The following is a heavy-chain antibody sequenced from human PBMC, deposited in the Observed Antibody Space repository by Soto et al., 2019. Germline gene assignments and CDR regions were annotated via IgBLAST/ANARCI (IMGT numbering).Heavy chain of an antibody. CDR1: GGSISSGDYY. Sequence: SETLSLTCTVSGGSISSGDYYWSWIRHPPGKGLEWIGYIYYSGSTYYNPSLKSRVTISVDTSKNQFSLELSSVTAADTAVYYCARDLGSAGTFGWFAPWGQGTLVTVST. D-gene: IGHD6-19*01. V-gene: IGHV4-30-4*01. CDR3: ARDLGSAGTFGWFAP. J-gene: IGHJ5*02. CDR2: IYYSGST.